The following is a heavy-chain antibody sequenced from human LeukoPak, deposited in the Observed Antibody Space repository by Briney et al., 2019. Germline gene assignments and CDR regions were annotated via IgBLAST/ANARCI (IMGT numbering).Heavy chain of an antibody. V-gene: IGHV3-15*07. D-gene: IGHD3-22*01. CDR3: TTAFAYYDTLRFDP. J-gene: IGHJ5*02. CDR1: GFTFSNAW. CDR2: IKSKIDGGTT. Sequence: GGSLRLSCAASGFTFSNAWMNWVRQAPGKGPEWVGRIKSKIDGGTTDYAAPVKGRFTISRDDSKNTLYLQMSSLKTEDTAVYYCTTAFAYYDTLRFDPWGQGTLVTVSS.